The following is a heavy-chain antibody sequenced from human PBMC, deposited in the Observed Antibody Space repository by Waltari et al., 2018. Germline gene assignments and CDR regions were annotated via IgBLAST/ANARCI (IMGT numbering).Heavy chain of an antibody. CDR3: ARDYCDRTNCHGMDV. CDR1: EFTVRSYA. J-gene: IGHJ6*02. D-gene: IGHD3-22*01. CDR2: SSYNERNI. Sequence: QVQLVESGGGVVQPGRSLRLSCTASEFTVRSYAIHWVRQAPGKGLEWVAVSSYNERNIYYVDSVKGRFTISRDNSKKMLYLQMNSLIIEDTAVYYCARDYCDRTNCHGMDVWGQGTTVTVSS. V-gene: IGHV3-30*04.